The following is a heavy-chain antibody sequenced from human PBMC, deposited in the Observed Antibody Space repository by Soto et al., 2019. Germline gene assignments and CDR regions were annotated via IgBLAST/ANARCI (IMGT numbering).Heavy chain of an antibody. CDR1: GGSISSSSYY. V-gene: IGHV4-39*01. CDR3: ARHPPHRVPAAMWALYYYGMDV. CDR2: IYYSGST. D-gene: IGHD2-2*01. J-gene: IGHJ6*02. Sequence: KQSQTLSLTCTVSGGSISSSSYYWGWIRQPPGKGLEWIGSIYYSGSTYYNPSLKSRVTISVDTSKNQFSLKLSSVTAADTAVYYCARHPPHRVPAAMWALYYYGMDVWGQGTTVTVSS.